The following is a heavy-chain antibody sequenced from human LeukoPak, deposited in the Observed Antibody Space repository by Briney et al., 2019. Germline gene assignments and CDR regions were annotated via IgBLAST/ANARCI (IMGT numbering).Heavy chain of an antibody. CDR2: INPSGGCT. CDR3: AREGDDILTSYGPWDY. D-gene: IGHD3-9*01. J-gene: IGHJ4*02. Sequence: GASVKVSCKASGYTFTSYYMHWVRQAPGQGLEWMGIINPSGGCTSYAQKFQGRVTMTRDTSTSTVYMELSSLRSEDTAVYYCAREGDDILTSYGPWDYWGQGTLVTVSS. CDR1: GYTFTSYY. V-gene: IGHV1-46*01.